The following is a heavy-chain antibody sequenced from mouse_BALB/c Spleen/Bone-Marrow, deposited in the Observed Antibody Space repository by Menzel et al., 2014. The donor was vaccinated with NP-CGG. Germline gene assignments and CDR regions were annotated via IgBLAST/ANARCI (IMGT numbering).Heavy chain of an antibody. D-gene: IGHD1-1*01. Sequence: LQQPGSELGRPGASVKLSCKASGYTFTSYWMHWVKQRPGQGPEWIGIIYPGRGSTNYDEKFKSKATLTVDTSSSTAYMQLSSLASEDSAVYYCTRSPITTVVAETMDYWGQGTSVIVSS. CDR3: TRSPITTVVAETMDY. CDR1: GYTFTSYW. CDR2: IYPGRGST. V-gene: IGHV1S22*01. J-gene: IGHJ4*01.